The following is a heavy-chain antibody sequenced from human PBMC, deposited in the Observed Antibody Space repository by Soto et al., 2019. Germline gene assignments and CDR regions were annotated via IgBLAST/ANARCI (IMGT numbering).Heavy chain of an antibody. CDR2: ISFDGHDQ. Sequence: PGGSLRLSCAASGFPFSNYGMHWVRQAPGKGLEWMAVISFDGHDQDYADSVKGRFTISRDNSKSTLYLQMNSLRAEDTAVYYCASQKWLAHVWGQGTLVTVSS. J-gene: IGHJ4*02. D-gene: IGHD6-19*01. CDR3: ASQKWLAHV. V-gene: IGHV3-30*03. CDR1: GFPFSNYG.